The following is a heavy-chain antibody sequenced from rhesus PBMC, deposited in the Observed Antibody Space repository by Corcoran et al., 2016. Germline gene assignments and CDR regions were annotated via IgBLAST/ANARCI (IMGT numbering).Heavy chain of an antibody. CDR2: IGGRSGST. CDR3: ARDRHSSGWPSLYYFDY. D-gene: IGHD6-31*01. J-gene: IGHJ4*01. Sequence: QVQLQESGPGLVKPSETRSLTCAVSGYSISSGYGWSWSRQPPGKGRAWIGYIGGRSGSTNYNPSLKSRVTISKDTSKNQFSLKLSSVTAADTAVYYCARDRHSSGWPSLYYFDYWGQGVLVTVSS. V-gene: IGHV4-127*01. CDR1: GYSISSGYG.